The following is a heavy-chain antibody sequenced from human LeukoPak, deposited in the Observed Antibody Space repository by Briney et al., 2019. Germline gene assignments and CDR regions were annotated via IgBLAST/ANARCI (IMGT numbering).Heavy chain of an antibody. D-gene: IGHD4-11*01. CDR1: GGSVSDYY. Sequence: PSETLSLTCTISGGSVSDYYWSWIRQSPGKGLEWIGYIYHTGSTSYSPSLKSRVTISADTSQNQFSLKLSSVTAADTAVYYCARQRYSNYYYYYMDVWGKGTTVTVSS. CDR3: ARQRYSNYYYYYMDV. V-gene: IGHV4-59*02. J-gene: IGHJ6*03. CDR2: IYHTGST.